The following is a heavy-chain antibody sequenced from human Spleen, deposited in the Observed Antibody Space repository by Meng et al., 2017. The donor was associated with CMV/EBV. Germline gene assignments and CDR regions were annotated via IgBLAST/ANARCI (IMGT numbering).Heavy chain of an antibody. Sequence: GCGGSISSSNWWSWVRQPPGKGLEWIGEIYHSGSTNYNPSLKSRVTISVDKSKNQFSLKLSSVTAADTAVYYCARVECSSTSCYFDYWGQGTLVTVSS. CDR3: ARVECSSTSCYFDY. V-gene: IGHV4-4*02. CDR1: GGSISSSNW. J-gene: IGHJ4*02. D-gene: IGHD2-2*01. CDR2: IYHSGST.